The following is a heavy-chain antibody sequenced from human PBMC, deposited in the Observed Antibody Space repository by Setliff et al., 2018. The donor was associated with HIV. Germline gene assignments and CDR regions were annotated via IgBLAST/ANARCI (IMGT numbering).Heavy chain of an antibody. Sequence: ASVKVSCKASGYTFTDYYMHWVQQAPGKGLEWMGRVDPKNGKTLYAENLRGRITITADTSTDTAYMELNSLRSEDTAVYYCAREAHGGNPWGDYWGQGTLVTVSS. CDR3: AREAHGGNPWGDY. V-gene: IGHV1-69-2*01. CDR2: VDPKNGKT. CDR1: GYTFTDYY. J-gene: IGHJ4*02. D-gene: IGHD2-15*01.